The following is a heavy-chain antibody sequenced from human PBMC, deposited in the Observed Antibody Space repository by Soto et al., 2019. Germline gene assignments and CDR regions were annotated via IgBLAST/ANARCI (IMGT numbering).Heavy chain of an antibody. CDR3: ARGRYYSDSSGYNNWFDA. Sequence: PGGYLRLSCAASGFTFSSYTINWVRQAPGKGLEWVSYINSRSSTIYYADSVKGRFTISRDNAKNSVYLQMNGLRDEDTAVYYCARGRYYSDSSGYNNWFDAWGQGTLVTVSS. V-gene: IGHV3-48*02. J-gene: IGHJ5*02. CDR1: GFTFSSYT. CDR2: INSRSSTI. D-gene: IGHD3-22*01.